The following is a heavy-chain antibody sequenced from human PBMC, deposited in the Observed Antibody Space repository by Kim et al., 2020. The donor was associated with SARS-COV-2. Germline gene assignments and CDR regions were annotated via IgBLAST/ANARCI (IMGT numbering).Heavy chain of an antibody. J-gene: IGHJ6*02. Sequence: STIYYADSVKGRFTISRDNAKNSLYLQMNSLRDEDTAVYYCARSYYGMDVWGQGTTVTVSS. CDR2: STI. V-gene: IGHV3-48*02. CDR3: ARSYYGMDV.